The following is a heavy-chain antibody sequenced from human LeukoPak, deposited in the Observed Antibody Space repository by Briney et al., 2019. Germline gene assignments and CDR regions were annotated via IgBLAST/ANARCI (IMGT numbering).Heavy chain of an antibody. CDR3: ARGRDCGGDCPFDY. CDR2: IYYSGST. V-gene: IGHV4-31*03. Sequence: PSQTLSLTCTVSGGSISSGGYYWSWIRQHPGKGLERIGYIYYSGSTYYNPSLKSRVTISVDTSKNQFSLKLSSVTAADTAVYYCARGRDCGGDCPFDYWGQGTLVTVSS. CDR1: GGSISSGGYY. J-gene: IGHJ4*02. D-gene: IGHD2-21*02.